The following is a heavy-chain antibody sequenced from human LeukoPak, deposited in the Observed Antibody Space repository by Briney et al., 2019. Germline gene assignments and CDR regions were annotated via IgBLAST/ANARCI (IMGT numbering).Heavy chain of an antibody. V-gene: IGHV1-2*02. D-gene: IGHD2-2*01. CDR3: ATYCSSTSCAFDY. J-gene: IGHJ4*02. CDR2: INPNSGGT. CDR1: GYTFTGYY. Sequence: GASVKVSCKASGYTFTGYYMHWVRQAPGQGLEWMGWINPNSGGTNYAQKFQGRVTMTRDTSISTAYMELSRLRSDDTAVYYCATYCSSTSCAFDYWGQGTLVTVSS.